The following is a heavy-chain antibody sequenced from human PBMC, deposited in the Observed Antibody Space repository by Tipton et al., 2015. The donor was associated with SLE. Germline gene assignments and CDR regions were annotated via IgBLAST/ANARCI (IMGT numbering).Heavy chain of an antibody. D-gene: IGHD6-13*01. V-gene: IGHV4-61*02. J-gene: IGHJ1*01. CDR2: IYATGST. Sequence: TLSLTCTVSGDSISSGSYYWSWIRQPAGKGLEWIGRIYATGSTNYNPSLESRVTISVDTSKNQFSLKLTSVTAAVTAVYYCARNPAEAGTVESWGQGPLVTVSS. CDR1: GDSISSGSYY. CDR3: ARNPAEAGTVES.